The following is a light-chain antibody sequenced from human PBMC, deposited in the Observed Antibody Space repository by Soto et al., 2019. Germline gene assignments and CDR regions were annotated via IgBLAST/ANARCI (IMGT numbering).Light chain of an antibody. CDR3: QQRSDWPIT. J-gene: IGKJ5*01. CDR2: DAS. Sequence: EIVLTQSPATLSLSPGERASLSCRASQSISNYLSWYQEKPGQSPRLLLYDASNRSTGIPARFSGSGSGTDFTLTISGLEPEDVAVYYCQQRSDWPITLGQGNLLEI. V-gene: IGKV3-11*01. CDR1: QSISNY.